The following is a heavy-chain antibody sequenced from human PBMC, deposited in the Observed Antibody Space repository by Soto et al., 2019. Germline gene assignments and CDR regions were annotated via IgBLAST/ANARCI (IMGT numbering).Heavy chain of an antibody. CDR3: ARKGVSNLDF. J-gene: IGHJ4*02. D-gene: IGHD2-8*01. CDR1: GFTFTTYT. V-gene: IGHV3-21*01. CDR2: ISSRSGSSK. Sequence: PGGSLRLSCAASGFTFTTYTMTWVRQAPGKGLEWVSAISSRSGSSKYYADSVKGRFTISRDNAKNSLYLQMNSLSADDTAMYYCARKGVSNLDFWGQGTLVTVSS.